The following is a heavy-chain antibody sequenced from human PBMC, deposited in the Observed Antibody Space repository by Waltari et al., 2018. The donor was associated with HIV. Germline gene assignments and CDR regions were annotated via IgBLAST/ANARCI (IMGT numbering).Heavy chain of an antibody. J-gene: IGHJ3*02. Sequence: EVQLLESGGGLVQPGGSLRLSCAASGFTFSSYAMSWVRQAPGTGREWLSSLSGSGGSTYYADSVKGRFTISRDNSKNTLYLQMNSLRAEDTAVYYCAKCLGEKNIAKNPTGNIVGAIFAFDIWGQGTMVTVSS. CDR2: LSGSGGST. CDR1: GFTFSSYA. CDR3: AKCLGEKNIAKNPTGNIVGAIFAFDI. D-gene: IGHD1-26*01. V-gene: IGHV3-23*01.